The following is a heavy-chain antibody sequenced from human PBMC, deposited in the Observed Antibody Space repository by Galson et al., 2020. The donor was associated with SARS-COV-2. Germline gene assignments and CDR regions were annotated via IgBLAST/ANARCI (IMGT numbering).Heavy chain of an antibody. J-gene: IGHJ3*02. D-gene: IGHD1-26*01. CDR3: ACASVGWVAFDI. V-gene: IGHV3-11*01. CDR1: GFTFSASY. CDR2: ISSSGSTI. Sequence: GGSLRLSCDAPGFTFSASYMSWIRQPQGKGLEWVSYISSSGSTIDYADAVKGRFTISRDNAKNSLYLQMNRLRAEDTAVYYCACASVGWVAFDIWGQGTMFIVSS.